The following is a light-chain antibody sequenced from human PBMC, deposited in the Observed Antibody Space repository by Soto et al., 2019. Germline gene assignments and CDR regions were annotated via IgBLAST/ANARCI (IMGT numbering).Light chain of an antibody. J-gene: IGLJ2*01. V-gene: IGLV4-69*01. CDR3: QTWGTGIVV. Sequence: QPVLTQSPCASASLGASVKLTCTLSSGHSSYVIAWHQQQPEEGPRYLMKLNSDGSHTKGDGIPDRFSGSSSGAERYLTISSLQSEDEADYYCQTWGTGIVVFGGGTKLTVL. CDR2: LNSDGSH. CDR1: SGHSSYV.